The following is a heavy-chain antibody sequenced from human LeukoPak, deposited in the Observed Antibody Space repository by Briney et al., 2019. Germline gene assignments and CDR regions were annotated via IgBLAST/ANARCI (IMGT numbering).Heavy chain of an antibody. J-gene: IGHJ6*03. D-gene: IGHD1-1*01. V-gene: IGHV3-23*01. CDR3: AKNRGGTYKYYMDV. CDR2: VSGSGGAT. Sequence: PGGSLRLSCAASGFTFNDYAMSWGRQAPGMRLEWLSYVSGSGGATYYAASVKGRFTISRDNSKNTVYLQMGSLRAEDTAVYYCAKNRGGTYKYYMDVWGNGTPVTVSS. CDR1: GFTFNDYA.